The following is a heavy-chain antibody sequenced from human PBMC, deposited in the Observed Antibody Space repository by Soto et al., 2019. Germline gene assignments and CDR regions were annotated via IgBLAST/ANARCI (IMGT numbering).Heavy chain of an antibody. CDR2: IYWDDDK. V-gene: IGHV2-5*02. J-gene: IGHJ4*02. D-gene: IGHD3-3*01. CDR3: AHRVLRTVFGLVTTTAIFFDF. Sequence: QITLNESGTTVVRPTETLTLTCRFSGFSLTTSGVGVGWIRQSPGKAPEWLALIYWDDDKRYSASLKSRLTITKDTSKNQVVLTVSDLDPTDTATYYCAHRVLRTVFGLVTTTAIFFDFWGPGTPVAVSS. CDR1: GFSLTTSGVG.